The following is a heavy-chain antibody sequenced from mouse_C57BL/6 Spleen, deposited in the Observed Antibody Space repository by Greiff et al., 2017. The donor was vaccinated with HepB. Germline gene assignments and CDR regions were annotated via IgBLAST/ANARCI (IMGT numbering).Heavy chain of an antibody. CDR1: GYTFTTYP. J-gene: IGHJ1*03. CDR2: FHPYNDDT. D-gene: IGHD1-1*01. CDR3: ARRVYYGSSAYFDV. V-gene: IGHV1-47*01. Sequence: LVESGAEPVKPGASVKMSCKASGYTFTTYPIEWMKQNHGKSLEWIGNFHPYNDDTKYNEKFKGKATLTVEKSSSTVYLELSRLTSDDSAVYYCARRVYYGSSAYFDVWGTGTTVTVSS.